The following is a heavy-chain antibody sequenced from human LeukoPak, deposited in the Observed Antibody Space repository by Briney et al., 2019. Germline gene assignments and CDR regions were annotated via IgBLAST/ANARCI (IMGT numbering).Heavy chain of an antibody. CDR3: AREDSSSLSTQYYFDY. Sequence: GASVKVSCKASGYTFTGYYMHWVRQAPGQGLEWMGIINPSGGSTSYAQKFQGRVTMTRDTSTSTVYMELSSLRSEDTAVYYCAREDSSSLSTQYYFDYWGQGTLVTVSS. J-gene: IGHJ4*02. CDR1: GYTFTGYY. D-gene: IGHD6-6*01. CDR2: INPSGGST. V-gene: IGHV1-46*01.